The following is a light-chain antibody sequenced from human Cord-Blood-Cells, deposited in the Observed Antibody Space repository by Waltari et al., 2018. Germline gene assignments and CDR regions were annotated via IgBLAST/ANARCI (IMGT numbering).Light chain of an antibody. CDR1: SSAVGGYHL. J-gene: IGLJ3*02. CDR2: EGS. Sequence: QSALTQPASVSGSPGQSITISCTGTSSAVGGYHLVSWYQQHPGKAPKLMIYEGSKRPSGVSKRFSGSKSGNTASLTISGLQAEDEADYYCCSYAGSSTWVFGGGTKLTVL. CDR3: CSYAGSSTWV. V-gene: IGLV2-23*01.